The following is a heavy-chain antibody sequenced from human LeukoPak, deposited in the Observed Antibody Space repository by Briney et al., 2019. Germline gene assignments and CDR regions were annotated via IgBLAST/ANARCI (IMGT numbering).Heavy chain of an antibody. D-gene: IGHD6-13*01. V-gene: IGHV4-59*01. Sequence: SETLSLTCTVSGGSISSYYWSWIRQPPGKGLEWIGYIYYNGRANYNPSLESRVTISVDTSKNRFSLKVTSVTAADTAMYYCVRGSGSWGPLDYLGQGTLVFVSS. J-gene: IGHJ4*02. CDR1: GGSISSYY. CDR3: VRGSGSWGPLDY. CDR2: IYYNGRA.